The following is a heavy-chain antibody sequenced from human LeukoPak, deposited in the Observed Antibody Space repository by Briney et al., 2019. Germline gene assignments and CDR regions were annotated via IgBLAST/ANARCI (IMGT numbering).Heavy chain of an antibody. CDR2: ISSSTSHT. D-gene: IGHD3-3*01. Sequence: PGGSLRLSCAASGFTFSDYYMNWIRQAPGKGLEWVSYISSSTSHTKYADSVKGRFTISRDSSKRTLYLQMNSLRAEDTAMYYCARESWSDSVAFDIWGLGTMVIVSS. V-gene: IGHV3-11*06. CDR3: ARESWSDSVAFDI. CDR1: GFTFSDYY. J-gene: IGHJ3*02.